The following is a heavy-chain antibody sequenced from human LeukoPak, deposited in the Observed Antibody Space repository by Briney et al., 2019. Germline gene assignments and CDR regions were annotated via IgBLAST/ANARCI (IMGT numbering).Heavy chain of an antibody. CDR1: GGTFSSYA. V-gene: IGHV1-69*05. D-gene: IGHD6-13*01. J-gene: IGHJ5*02. CDR2: IIPIFGTA. CDR3: ARAGYSRITGFDP. Sequence: ASVKVSCKASGGTFSSYAISWVRQAPGQGLEWMGGIIPIFGTANYAQKFQGRVTITTDESTSTAYMELSSLRSEDTAVYYCARAGYSRITGFDPWGQGTLVTVSS.